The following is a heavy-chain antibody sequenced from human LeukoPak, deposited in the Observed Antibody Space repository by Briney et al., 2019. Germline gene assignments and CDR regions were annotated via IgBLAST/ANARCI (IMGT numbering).Heavy chain of an antibody. Sequence: GGSLRLSCAASGFTYSSYSMNWVRQAPGKGLEWVSYISSSSSTIYYADSVKGRFTISRDNAKNSLYLQMNSLRAEDTAVYYCARNGAYCGGDCFSYYYYYMDVWGKGTTVTVSS. CDR1: GFTYSSYS. V-gene: IGHV3-48*04. J-gene: IGHJ6*03. CDR3: ARNGAYCGGDCFSYYYYYMDV. CDR2: ISSSSSTI. D-gene: IGHD2-21*02.